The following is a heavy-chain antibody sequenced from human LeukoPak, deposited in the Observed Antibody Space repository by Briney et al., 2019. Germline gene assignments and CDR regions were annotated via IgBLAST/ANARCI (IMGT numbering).Heavy chain of an antibody. CDR1: GYSFTSYW. D-gene: IGHD4-17*01. J-gene: IGHJ6*02. V-gene: IGHV5-10-1*01. CDR3: ASQIRLRTLYYGMDV. CDR2: IDPSDSYT. Sequence: GESLKISCKGSGYSFTSYWISWVRPMPGKGMEWMGRIDPSDSYTNYSLSFQGHVTISADKSISTAYLQWSSLKASDTAMYYCASQIRLRTLYYGMDVWGQGTTVTASS.